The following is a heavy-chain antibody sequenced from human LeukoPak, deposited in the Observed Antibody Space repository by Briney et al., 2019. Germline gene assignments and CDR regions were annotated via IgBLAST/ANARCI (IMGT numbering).Heavy chain of an antibody. J-gene: IGHJ6*03. D-gene: IGHD3-10*01. V-gene: IGHV4-4*07. CDR1: GGSVSNYY. CDR2: IYSSGTT. Sequence: PSETLSLTCNVSGGSVSNYYWSWIRQPAGKGLEWIGRIYSSGTTHYNPSLKSRVTMSVDTSNNQFSLKLNSVTAADTAVYYCARTGWGPLTYYYGSGSYWTINYYYYYMDVWGKGTTVTISS. CDR3: ARTGWGPLTYYYGSGSYWTINYYYYYMDV.